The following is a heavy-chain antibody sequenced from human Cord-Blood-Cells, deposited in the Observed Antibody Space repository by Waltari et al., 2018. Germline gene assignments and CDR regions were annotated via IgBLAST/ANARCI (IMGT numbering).Heavy chain of an antibody. Sequence: QVQLVESGGGVVQPGRSLRLSCAASGFTFSSYAMHWVRQAPGKGLEGVAVISYDGSNKYYADSVKGRFTISRDNSKNTLYLQMNSLRAEDTAVYYCAREITIFGVVTTYYYYGMDVWGQGP. V-gene: IGHV3-30-3*01. CDR3: AREITIFGVVTTYYYYGMDV. D-gene: IGHD3-3*01. CDR1: GFTFSSYA. CDR2: ISYDGSNK. J-gene: IGHJ6*02.